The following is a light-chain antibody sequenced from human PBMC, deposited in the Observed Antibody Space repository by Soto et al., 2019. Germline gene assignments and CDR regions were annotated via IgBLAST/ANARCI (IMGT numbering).Light chain of an antibody. CDR2: EVS. CDR3: SSYTSSATPVV. Sequence: QSALTQPASVSGSPGQSITISCTGTSSDVGGYNYVSWYQQHPGKAPKLMIYEVSNRPSGVSNRFSGSKSGNTASLTISGLQAGDEADYYCSSYTSSATPVVFGGGTKVTVL. V-gene: IGLV2-14*01. J-gene: IGLJ2*01. CDR1: SSDVGGYNY.